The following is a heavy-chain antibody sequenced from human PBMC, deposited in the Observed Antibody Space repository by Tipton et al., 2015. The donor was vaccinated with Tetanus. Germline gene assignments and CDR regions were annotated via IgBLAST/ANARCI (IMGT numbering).Heavy chain of an antibody. V-gene: IGHV3-33*01. CDR1: GFIFSSYG. Sequence: SLSLSCAASGFIFSSYGIHWVRQAPGKGLEWVAVSWYDGTDKYYADSVKGRFTISRENSKNTLYLQMNSLRAEDTAVYYCAREAYCSGGRCFSGGFDNWGQGTQGTASS. J-gene: IGHJ4*02. CDR3: AREAYCSGGRCFSGGFDN. CDR2: SWYDGTDK. D-gene: IGHD2-15*01.